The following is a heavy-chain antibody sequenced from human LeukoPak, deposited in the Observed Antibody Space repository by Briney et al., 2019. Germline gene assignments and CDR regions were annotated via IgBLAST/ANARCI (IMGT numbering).Heavy chain of an antibody. D-gene: IGHD2-2*01. CDR1: GGAISSSDDY. V-gene: IGHV4-39*07. CDR3: ARALVVVPAANYYYYYYMDV. Sequence: SETLSLTCSVSGGAISSSDDYWGFVRQTPGKGLEWMGSIYYTGSSHYNPSLRSRATISVDTSKNQFSLKLSSVTAADTAVYYCARALVVVPAANYYYYYYMDVWGKGTTVTISS. J-gene: IGHJ6*03. CDR2: IYYTGSS.